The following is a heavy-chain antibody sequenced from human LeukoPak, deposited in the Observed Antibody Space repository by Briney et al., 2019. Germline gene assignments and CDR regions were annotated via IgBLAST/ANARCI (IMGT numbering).Heavy chain of an antibody. D-gene: IGHD2-2*01. Sequence: PSETLSVICTVSGGSISSYYWSWIRQPPGKGLEWIGYIYYSGSTNYNPSLKSRVTISVDTSKNQFSLKLSSVTAADTAVYYCARVVPAATYNWFDPWGQGTLVTVSS. CDR1: GGSISSYY. CDR3: ARVVPAATYNWFDP. CDR2: IYYSGST. J-gene: IGHJ5*02. V-gene: IGHV4-59*01.